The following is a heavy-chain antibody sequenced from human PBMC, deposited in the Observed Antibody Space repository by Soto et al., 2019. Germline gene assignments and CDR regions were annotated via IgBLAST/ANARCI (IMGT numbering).Heavy chain of an antibody. D-gene: IGHD3-10*01. CDR3: ARARITMVREVIKYNMDV. Sequence: PSETLSLTCTVSGGSISTYYWSWIRRAPGKGLEWIGYIYNSGSTHSNPSLQSRVTISVDTSKNQFSLKLSSVTAADTAIYYCARARITMVREVIKYNMDVWGQGTTVTVSS. J-gene: IGHJ6*02. V-gene: IGHV4-59*01. CDR2: IYNSGST. CDR1: GGSISTYY.